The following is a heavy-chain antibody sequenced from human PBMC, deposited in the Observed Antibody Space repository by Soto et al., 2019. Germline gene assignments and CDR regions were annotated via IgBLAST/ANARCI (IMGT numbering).Heavy chain of an antibody. Sequence: QEQLVQPGDEVKKPGSAVKVSCKASGGLFSRYPISCVRNVPVKGLEWMGGIIPVCQTAYFTQRFPGRVTITADESTNTADMELSRLRSADTDIYYCAGGCSGYTGFNEFWGQGTLVTVSS. CDR1: GGLFSRYP. CDR2: IIPVCQTA. J-gene: IGHJ4*02. D-gene: IGHD3-22*01. CDR3: AGGCSGYTGFNEF. V-gene: IGHV1-69*01.